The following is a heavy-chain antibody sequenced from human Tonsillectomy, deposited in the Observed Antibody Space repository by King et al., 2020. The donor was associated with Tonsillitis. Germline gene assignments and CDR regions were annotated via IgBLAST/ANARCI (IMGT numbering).Heavy chain of an antibody. V-gene: IGHV5-51*01. CDR1: GYTFSNYW. Sequence: VQLVESGAAVKKPGEALKISCKGSGYTFSNYWIAWVRQMPGKGMEWMGIIFPGDSDTRYSPSFQGQVTISADKSISTAYLQWSSLKASDSAMYYCARLPIVGAPVHWFDPWGQGTLVTVSS. CDR3: ARLPIVGAPVHWFDP. CDR2: IFPGDSDT. D-gene: IGHD1-26*01. J-gene: IGHJ5*02.